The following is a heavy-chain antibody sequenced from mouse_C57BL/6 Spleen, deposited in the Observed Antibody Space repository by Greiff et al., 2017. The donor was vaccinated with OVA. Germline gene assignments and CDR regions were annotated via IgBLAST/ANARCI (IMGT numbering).Heavy chain of an antibody. D-gene: IGHD1-1*01. V-gene: IGHV3-6*01. Sequence: EVHLVESGPGLVKPSQSLSLTCSVTGYSITSGYYWNWIRQFPGNKLEWMGYISYDGSNNYNPSLKNRISITRDTSKNQFFLKLNSVTTEDTATYYCARGSPVVAPYAMDYWGQGTSVTVSS. J-gene: IGHJ4*01. CDR1: GYSITSGYY. CDR2: ISYDGSN. CDR3: ARGSPVVAPYAMDY.